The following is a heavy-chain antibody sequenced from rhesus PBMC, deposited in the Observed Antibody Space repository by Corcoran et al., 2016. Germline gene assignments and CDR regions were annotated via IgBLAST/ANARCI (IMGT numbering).Heavy chain of an antibody. V-gene: IGHV4-80*01. CDR2: INGKRGSN. CDR1: GASISSYW. D-gene: IGHD3-16*01. Sequence: QVQLQESGPGLVKPSETLSLTCTVSGASISSYWWSWIRQPPGKGLEWSGEINGKRGSNKYNPSLKSRVTISRDTAKNQFSLKLSSVTAADTAVYYCAIWVVVITSVRFDVWGPGVLVTVSS. CDR3: AIWVVVITSVRFDV. J-gene: IGHJ5-1*01.